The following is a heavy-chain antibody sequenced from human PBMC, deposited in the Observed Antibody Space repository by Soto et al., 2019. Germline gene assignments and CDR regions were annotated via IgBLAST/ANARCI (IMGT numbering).Heavy chain of an antibody. CDR2: IYYSGST. D-gene: IGHD3-10*01. CDR3: ARHGEPPYFDY. V-gene: IGHV4-30-4*01. CDR1: CGSISSGDYY. Sequence: SETLSLTCTVSCGSISSGDYYWSWIRQPPGKGLEWIGYIYYSGSTYYNPSLKSRVTISVDTSKNQFSLKLSSVTAADTAVYYCARHGEPPYFDYWGQGTLVTVSS. J-gene: IGHJ4*02.